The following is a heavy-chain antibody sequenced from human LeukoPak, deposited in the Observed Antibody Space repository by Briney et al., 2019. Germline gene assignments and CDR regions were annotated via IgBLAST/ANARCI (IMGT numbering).Heavy chain of an antibody. Sequence: PGGSLRLSCTASGFTFSSYAMSWVRQAPGKGLEWVAVISYDGSNKYYADSVKGRFTITRDNSKNTLYLQMNSLRAEDTAVYYCARDSFSVDYWGQGTLVTVSS. CDR1: GFTFSSYA. V-gene: IGHV3-30-3*01. CDR2: ISYDGSNK. J-gene: IGHJ4*02. CDR3: ARDSFSVDY.